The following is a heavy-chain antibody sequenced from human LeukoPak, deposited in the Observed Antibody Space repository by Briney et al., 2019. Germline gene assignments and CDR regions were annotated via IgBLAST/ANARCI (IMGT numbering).Heavy chain of an antibody. J-gene: IGHJ6*03. CDR1: GGSLSSYY. Sequence: SETLSLTCTVSGGSLSSYYWSWIRQPPGEGLEWIGYIYTSGSTNYNPSLKSRVTISVDTSKNQFSLKLSSVTAADTAVYYCARGYYDFWSGFNYYYYMDVWGKGTTVTVSS. CDR3: ARGYYDFWSGFNYYYYMDV. D-gene: IGHD3-3*01. V-gene: IGHV4-4*09. CDR2: IYTSGST.